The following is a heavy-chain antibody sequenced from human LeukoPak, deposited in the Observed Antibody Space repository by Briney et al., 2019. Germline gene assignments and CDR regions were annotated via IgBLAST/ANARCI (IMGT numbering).Heavy chain of an antibody. CDR3: AKDLTLSWIDY. CDR1: GYTFTSYD. CDR2: MNPNSGNT. V-gene: IGHV1-8*01. J-gene: IGHJ4*02. Sequence: ASVKVSCKASGYTFTSYDINWVRQATGQGLEWMGWMNPNSGNTGYAQKFQGRVTMTRDTSTSTVYMELSSLRSEDTAVYYCAKDLTLSWIDYWGQGTLVTVSS. D-gene: IGHD3-16*02.